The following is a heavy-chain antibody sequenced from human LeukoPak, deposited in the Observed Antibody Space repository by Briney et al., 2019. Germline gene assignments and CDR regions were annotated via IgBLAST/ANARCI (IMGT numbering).Heavy chain of an antibody. J-gene: IGHJ6*02. CDR3: ARDLWFGELWGSYYYCGMDV. D-gene: IGHD3-10*01. V-gene: IGHV4-34*01. Sequence: SETLSLTCAVYGGSFSGYYWSWIRQPPGKGLEWIGEINHSGSTNYNPSLKSRVTISVDTSKNQFSLKLSSVTAADTAVYYCARDLWFGELWGSYYYCGMDVWGQGTTVTVSS. CDR1: GGSFSGYY. CDR2: INHSGST.